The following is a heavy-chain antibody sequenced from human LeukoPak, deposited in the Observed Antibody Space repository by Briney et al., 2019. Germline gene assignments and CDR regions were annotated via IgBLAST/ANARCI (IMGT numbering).Heavy chain of an antibody. D-gene: IGHD3-10*01. V-gene: IGHV3-7*01. CDR3: ALNPDYYGSGSFDY. Sequence: GGSLRLSCATSGFTFSSYWMSWVRQAPGKGLEWVADIKEDGSEKYYVDSVKGRFTISRDNAKNSLYLQMNSLRAEDTAVYYCALNPDYYGSGSFDYWGQGTLVTVSS. J-gene: IGHJ4*02. CDR2: IKEDGSEK. CDR1: GFTFSSYW.